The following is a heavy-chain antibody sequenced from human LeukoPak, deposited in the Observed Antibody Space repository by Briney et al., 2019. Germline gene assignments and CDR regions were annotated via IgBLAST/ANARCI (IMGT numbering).Heavy chain of an antibody. J-gene: IGHJ4*02. CDR3: ARDHVSRGYYGSGSSDY. V-gene: IGHV1-18*01. D-gene: IGHD3-10*01. CDR2: ISAYNGNT. Sequence: ASVKVSCKASGYTFTSYGISWVRQAPGQGLEWMGWISAYNGNTNYAQKLLGRVTMTTDTSTSTAYMELRSLRSDDTAVYYCARDHVSRGYYGSGSSDYWGQGTLVTVSS. CDR1: GYTFTSYG.